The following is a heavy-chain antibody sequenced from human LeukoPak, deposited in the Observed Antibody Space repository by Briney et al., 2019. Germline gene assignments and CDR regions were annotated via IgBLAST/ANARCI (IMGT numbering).Heavy chain of an antibody. CDR1: GDSISSYY. D-gene: IGHD5-12*01. V-gene: IGHV4-59*08. CDR2: IYYSGST. CDR3: ARSHNIVATIFDY. J-gene: IGHJ4*02. Sequence: SETLSLTCTVSGDSISSYYWSWIRQPPGKGLEWIGYIYYSGSTYYNPSLKSRVTISVDTSKNQFSLKLSSVTAADTAVFYCARSHNIVATIFDYWGQGTLVTVSS.